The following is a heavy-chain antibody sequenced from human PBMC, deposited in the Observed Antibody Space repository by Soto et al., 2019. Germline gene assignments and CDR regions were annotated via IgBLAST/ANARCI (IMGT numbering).Heavy chain of an antibody. CDR3: ARDHYDFWSGYYKGP. D-gene: IGHD3-3*01. J-gene: IGHJ5*02. Sequence: ASVKVSCKASGYTFTSYAMHWVRQAPAQRLERMGWIHAGNGNTKYSQKLQGRVTMTTDTSTSTAYMELRSLRSDDTAVYYCARDHYDFWSGYYKGPWGQGTLVTVSS. CDR2: IHAGNGNT. CDR1: GYTFTSYA. V-gene: IGHV1-3*01.